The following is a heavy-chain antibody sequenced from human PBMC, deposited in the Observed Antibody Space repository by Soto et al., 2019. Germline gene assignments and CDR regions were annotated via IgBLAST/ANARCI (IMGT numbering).Heavy chain of an antibody. V-gene: IGHV1-8*01. D-gene: IGHD2-2*01. J-gene: IGHJ6*02. CDR1: GYTFTSYD. Sequence: SVKVSCKASGYTFTSYDIYWVRQATGQGLEWMGWLNPNTGDSGYAQKFQGRITVTSDTSTNTAHMELSSLRSDDTAVYYCARVSSSTHYYYYGMDVWGQGTTVTVSS. CDR2: LNPNTGDS. CDR3: ARVSSSTHYYYYGMDV.